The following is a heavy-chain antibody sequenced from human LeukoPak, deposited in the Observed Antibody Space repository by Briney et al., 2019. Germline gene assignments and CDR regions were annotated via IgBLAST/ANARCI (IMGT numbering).Heavy chain of an antibody. CDR2: IKQDGSEK. V-gene: IGHV3-7*01. J-gene: IGHJ4*02. Sequence: PGGSLRLSCAASGFTFSSYWMRWVRQAPGKGLEWVANIKQDGSEKYYVDSVKGRFTISRDNAKNSLYLQMNSLRAEDTALYYCARTPMIVVVMFDYWGQGTLVTVSS. CDR3: ARTPMIVVVMFDY. CDR1: GFTFSSYW. D-gene: IGHD3-22*01.